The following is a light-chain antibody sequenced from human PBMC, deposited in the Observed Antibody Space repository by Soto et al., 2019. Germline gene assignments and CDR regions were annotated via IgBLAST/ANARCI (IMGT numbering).Light chain of an antibody. V-gene: IGKV3-11*01. J-gene: IGKJ5*01. Sequence: EIVLTQSPVTLSLSPGERATLSCRSGQSVTTYLAWYQQKPGQAPRLLIYDTTNRATGIPARFSGSGSRTDFTLTISSLQPEDFAVYYCQQRSNWPPRITFGQGTRLEIK. CDR1: QSVTTY. CDR3: QQRSNWPPRIT. CDR2: DTT.